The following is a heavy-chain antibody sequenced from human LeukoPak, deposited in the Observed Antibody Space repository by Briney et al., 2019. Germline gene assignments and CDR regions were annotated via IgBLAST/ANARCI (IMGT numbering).Heavy chain of an antibody. D-gene: IGHD3-22*01. CDR1: GLTFSSYA. V-gene: IGHV3-23*01. CDR3: AKGRPDYYDSSGYYYLDY. Sequence: GGSLRLSCAASGLTFSSYAMSWVRHAPGKGLEGVSAISGSGGSTYYADSVKGRFTISRDNSKNTLYLQMNSLRAEDTAVYYCAKGRPDYYDSSGYYYLDYWGQGTLVTVSS. J-gene: IGHJ4*02. CDR2: ISGSGGST.